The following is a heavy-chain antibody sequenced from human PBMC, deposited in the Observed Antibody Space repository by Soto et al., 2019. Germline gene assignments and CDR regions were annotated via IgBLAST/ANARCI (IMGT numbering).Heavy chain of an antibody. CDR2: IYPGDSDT. CDR1: GYSFTSYW. CDR3: ATLKWQWLVRRPMVLCMN. V-gene: IGHV5-51*01. D-gene: IGHD6-19*01. Sequence: GESLKISCKGSGYSFTSYWIGWVRQMPGKGLEWMGIIYPGDSDTRYSPSFQGQVTISADKSISTAYLQWSSLKASDTAMYYCATLKWQWLVRRPMVLCMNWGQGTLVTVSS. J-gene: IGHJ4*02.